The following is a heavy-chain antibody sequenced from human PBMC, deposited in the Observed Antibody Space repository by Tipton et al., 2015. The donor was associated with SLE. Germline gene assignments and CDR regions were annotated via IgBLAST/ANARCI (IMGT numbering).Heavy chain of an antibody. CDR2: IYHSGST. V-gene: IGHV4-38-2*01. CDR1: GYSISSGYY. CDR3: ARPGVAVGNDAFDI. D-gene: IGHD6-19*01. J-gene: IGHJ3*02. Sequence: TLSLTCAVSGYSISSGYYWGWIRQPPGKGLEWIGSIYHSGSTYYNPSLKSRVTISVDTSKNQFSLKLSSVTAADTAVYYCARPGVAVGNDAFDIWGQGTMVTVSS.